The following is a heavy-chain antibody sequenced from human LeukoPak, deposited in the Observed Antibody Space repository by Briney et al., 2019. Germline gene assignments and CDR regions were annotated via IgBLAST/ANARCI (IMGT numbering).Heavy chain of an antibody. V-gene: IGHV4-34*01. CDR1: GGSFSGYY. CDR2: INHSGST. CDR3: ARGSPLSNYVRGGAFDI. D-gene: IGHD4-11*01. J-gene: IGHJ3*02. Sequence: SETLSLTCAVYGGSFSGYYWSWIRQPPGKGLEWIGEINHSGSTNYNPSLKSRVTISVDTSKNQFSLKLSSVTAADTAVYYCARGSPLSNYVRGGAFDIWGQGTMVTVSS.